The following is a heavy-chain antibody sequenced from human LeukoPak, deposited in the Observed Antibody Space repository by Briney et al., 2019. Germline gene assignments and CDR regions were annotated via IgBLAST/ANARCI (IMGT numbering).Heavy chain of an antibody. CDR3: ARDRWELRDYYYYYYMDV. CDR1: GFTFSSYA. V-gene: IGHV3-23*01. J-gene: IGHJ6*03. CDR2: ISGSGYTT. Sequence: GGSLSLSCAASGFTFSSYAMSWVRQAPGKGLEWVSAISGSGYTTYYADSVKGRFTISRDNSKNTLYLLMNSLRAEDTAVYYCARDRWELRDYYYYYYMDVWGKGTTVTISS. D-gene: IGHD1-26*01.